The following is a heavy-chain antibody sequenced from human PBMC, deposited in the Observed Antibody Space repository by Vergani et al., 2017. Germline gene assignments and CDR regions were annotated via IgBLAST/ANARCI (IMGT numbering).Heavy chain of an antibody. CDR3: AREGRGAAAGTGCDYYYGMDV. V-gene: IGHV3-30-3*01. D-gene: IGHD6-13*01. J-gene: IGHJ6*02. CDR2: ISYDGSNK. Sequence: QVQLVESGGGVVQPGRSLRLSCAASGFTFSSYALHWVRQAPGKGLEWVAVISYDGSNKYYADSVKGRFTISRDNSKHTLYLQMNSLRAEDKAVYYCAREGRGAAAGTGCDYYYGMDVWGQGTTVTVSS. CDR1: GFTFSSYA.